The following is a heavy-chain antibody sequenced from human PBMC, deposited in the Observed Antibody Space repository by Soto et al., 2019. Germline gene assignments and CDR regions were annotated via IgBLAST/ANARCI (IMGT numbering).Heavy chain of an antibody. J-gene: IGHJ4*02. CDR2: IYYSGST. CDR1: GGSISSSSYY. D-gene: IGHD2-21*01. Sequence: SETLSLTCTVSGGSISSSSYYWGWIRQPPGKGLEWIGSIYYSGSTYYNPSLKSRVTISVDTSKNQFSLKLSSVTAADTAVYYCATASKVVVYYFDYWGQGTLVT. CDR3: ATASKVVVYYFDY. V-gene: IGHV4-39*01.